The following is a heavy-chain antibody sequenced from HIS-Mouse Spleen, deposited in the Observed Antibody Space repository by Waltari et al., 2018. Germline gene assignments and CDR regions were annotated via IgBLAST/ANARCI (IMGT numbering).Heavy chain of an antibody. J-gene: IGHJ5*02. D-gene: IGHD4-17*01. CDR3: ARDYGDNWFDP. V-gene: IGHV4-39*07. Sequence: QLQLQESDPGLVKPSETLSLTCTVSGGSISSSSYYWGWIRQPPGKGLEWIGSIYYSGSTYYNPSLKSRVTISVDTSKNQFSLKLSSVTAADTAVYYCARDYGDNWFDPWGQGTLVTVSS. CDR2: IYYSGST. CDR1: GGSISSSSYY.